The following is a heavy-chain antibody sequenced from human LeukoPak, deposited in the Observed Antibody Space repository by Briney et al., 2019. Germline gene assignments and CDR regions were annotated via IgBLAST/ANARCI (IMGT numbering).Heavy chain of an antibody. CDR1: GYTFSSYW. CDR2: IYPGDSDT. V-gene: IGHV5-51*01. CDR3: ARQNDFRLDY. J-gene: IGHJ4*02. D-gene: IGHD3-3*01. Sequence: GESLKISCKGSGYTFSSYWIGWVRQMPGKGLEWMGIIYPGDSDTRYSPSLQGQVTISVDTSIGTAYLQWSSLKASDTAIYYCARQNDFRLDYWGQGTLVTISS.